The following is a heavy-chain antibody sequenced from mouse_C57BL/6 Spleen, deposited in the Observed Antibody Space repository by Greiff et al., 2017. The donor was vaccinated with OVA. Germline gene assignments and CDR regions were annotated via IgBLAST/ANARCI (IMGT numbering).Heavy chain of an antibody. Sequence: DVKLQESGPGLVKPSQSLSLTCSVTGYSITSGYYWNWIRQLPGNKLEWMGYIRNNGSNNYNPSLKNRISITLDTSKNQFFLKLNSVTTEDTATDYCASYDYDAFAYWGQGTLVTVSA. CDR2: IRNNGSN. CDR1: GYSITSGYY. V-gene: IGHV3-6*01. J-gene: IGHJ3*01. D-gene: IGHD2-4*01. CDR3: ASYDYDAFAY.